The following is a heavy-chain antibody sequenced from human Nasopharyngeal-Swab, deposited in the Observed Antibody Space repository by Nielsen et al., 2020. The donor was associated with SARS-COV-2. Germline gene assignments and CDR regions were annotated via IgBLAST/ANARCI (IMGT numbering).Heavy chain of an antibody. CDR1: GFTFSSYA. D-gene: IGHD6-13*01. CDR2: TRNRANSYTT. V-gene: IGHV3-72*01. J-gene: IGHJ6*03. CDR3: ATTIGAAAQYYYYYYYMDV. Sequence: GESLKISCVASGFTFSSYAMHWVRQAPGKGLEWVGRTRNRANSYTTEYAASVKGRFTISRDDSKNSLYLQMNSLKTEDTAVYYCATTIGAAAQYYYYYYYMDVWGKGTTVTVSS.